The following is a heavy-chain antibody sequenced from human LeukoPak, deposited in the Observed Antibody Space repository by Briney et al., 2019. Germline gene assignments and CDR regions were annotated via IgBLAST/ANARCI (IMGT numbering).Heavy chain of an antibody. V-gene: IGHV3-53*01. CDR1: GFTVSSNY. J-gene: IGHJ4*02. D-gene: IGHD3-16*01. CDR3: ARLGPYYFDY. Sequence: GGSLRLSCAASGFTVSSNYMSWVRQAPGKGLEWVSVIYSGGSTYYAESVKGRFTISRDNSKNTLCLQMNSLRAEDTAVYYCARLGPYYFDYWGQGTLVTVSS. CDR2: IYSGGST.